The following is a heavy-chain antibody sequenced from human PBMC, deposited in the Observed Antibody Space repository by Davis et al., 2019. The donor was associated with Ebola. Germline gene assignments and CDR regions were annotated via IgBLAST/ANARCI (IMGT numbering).Heavy chain of an antibody. D-gene: IGHD1-26*01. V-gene: IGHV3-23*01. CDR2: IGASGVKT. CDR3: ATASWGLWDLL. J-gene: IGHJ4*02. Sequence: GGSLRLSCAASGFTFSDYAMSWVRQAPGKGLEWVSGIGASGVKTYYADSVKGRFTISRHSSENTLYLQMNSLRPEDTAVYYCATASWGLWDLLWGQGTLVTVSS. CDR1: GFTFSDYA.